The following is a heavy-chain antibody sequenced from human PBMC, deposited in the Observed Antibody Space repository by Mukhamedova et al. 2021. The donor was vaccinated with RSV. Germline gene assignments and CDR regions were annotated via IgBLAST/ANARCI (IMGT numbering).Heavy chain of an antibody. J-gene: IGHJ6*02. CDR2: IWYDGSNK. D-gene: IGHD5-24*01. CDR3: ARAPTLTYYYYGMDV. CDR1: STWG. V-gene: IGHV3-33*01. Sequence: STWGMHWVRQAPGKGLEWVAFIWYDGSNKYYADSVKGRFTISRDNSKNTLYLQMNRLRAEDTAVYYCARAPTLTYYYYGMDVWGQGTTV.